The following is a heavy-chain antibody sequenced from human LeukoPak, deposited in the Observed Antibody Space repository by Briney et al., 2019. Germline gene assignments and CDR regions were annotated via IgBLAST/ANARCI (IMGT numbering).Heavy chain of an antibody. V-gene: IGHV1-2*02. CDR2: INPNSGGT. D-gene: IGHD6-6*01. Sequence: ASVKVSCKASGYTFTGYFMHWVRQAPGQGLEWMGWINPNSGGTSYLQNFQGRVTMTRDTSISTAYMELSTLRSDDTAVYYCARGGEYSRSSSTYWGQGTLVTVSS. J-gene: IGHJ4*02. CDR1: GYTFTGYF. CDR3: ARGGEYSRSSSTY.